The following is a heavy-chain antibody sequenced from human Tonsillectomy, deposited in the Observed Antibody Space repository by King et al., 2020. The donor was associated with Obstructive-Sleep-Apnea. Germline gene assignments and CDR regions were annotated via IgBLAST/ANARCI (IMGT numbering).Heavy chain of an antibody. V-gene: IGHV3-11*06. D-gene: IGHD3-3*01. CDR2: ISSSSSYT. Sequence: VQLVESGGGLVKPGGSLRLSCAASGFTFSDYYMSWIRQAPGKGLEWVSYISSSSSYTNYADSGKGRFTISRDNAKNSLYLQMNSLRAEDTAVYYCARDNSRFFEWFDYWGQGTLVTVSS. CDR1: GFTFSDYY. CDR3: ARDNSRFFEWFDY. J-gene: IGHJ4*02.